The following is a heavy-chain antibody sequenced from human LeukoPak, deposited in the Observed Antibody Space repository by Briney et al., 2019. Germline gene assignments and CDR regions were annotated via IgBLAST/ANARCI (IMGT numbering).Heavy chain of an antibody. D-gene: IGHD1-26*01. CDR3: AKAGDSGSFDY. CDR1: GFTFSSYS. Sequence: GGSLRLSCAASGFTFSSYSMNWVRQAPGKGLEWVSYITTSSDTIYYADSVKGRFTISRDNAKNSLYLQMNSLRAEDTAVYYCAKAGDSGSFDYWGQGTLVTVSS. J-gene: IGHJ4*02. CDR2: ITTSSDTI. V-gene: IGHV3-48*01.